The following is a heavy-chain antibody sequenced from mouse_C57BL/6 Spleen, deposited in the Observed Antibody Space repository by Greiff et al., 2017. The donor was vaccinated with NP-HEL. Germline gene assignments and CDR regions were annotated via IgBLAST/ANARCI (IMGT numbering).Heavy chain of an antibody. V-gene: IGHV1-22*01. J-gene: IGHJ3*01. CDR3: ARKPYGSSYGFAY. D-gene: IGHD1-1*01. CDR1: GYTFTDYN. CDR2: INPNNGGT. Sequence: EVKLLESGPELVKPGASVKMSCKASGYTFTDYNMHWVKQSHGKSLEWIGYINPNNGGTSYNQKFKGKATLTVNKSSSTAYMELRSLTSEDSAVYYCARKPYGSSYGFAYWGQGTLVTVSA.